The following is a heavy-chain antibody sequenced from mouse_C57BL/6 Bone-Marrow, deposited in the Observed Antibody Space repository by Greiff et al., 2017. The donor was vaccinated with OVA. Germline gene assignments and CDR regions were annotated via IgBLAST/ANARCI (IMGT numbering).Heavy chain of an antibody. Sequence: VQLQQSGAELVKPGASVKISCKASGYTFTNYSIHWVKQRPEQGLEWIGYIHPRDGSTKYNEKFKGKATLTADKSSSTAYMQLNSLTSEAAAVYFCAWSNWTVLDHWGQGTTLTVSS. D-gene: IGHD4-1*01. CDR3: AWSNWTVLDH. J-gene: IGHJ2*01. CDR1: GYTFTNYS. CDR2: IHPRDGST. V-gene: IGHV1-78*01.